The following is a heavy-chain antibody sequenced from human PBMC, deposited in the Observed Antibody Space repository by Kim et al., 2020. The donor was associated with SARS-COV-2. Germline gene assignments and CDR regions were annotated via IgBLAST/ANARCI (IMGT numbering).Heavy chain of an antibody. CDR3: ARDRRVGVVTMTAFDY. V-gene: IGHV3-48*02. Sequence: GGSLRLSCGASGFSFSSYSMNWVRQAPGKGLEWVSYISSGSGTTYYADSVKGRFTISRDNGKNSLYLQMNSLRDEDTAIYYCARDRRVGVVTMTAFDYWGQGTLVTVSS. CDR2: ISSGSGTT. CDR1: GFSFSSYS. D-gene: IGHD3-3*01. J-gene: IGHJ4*02.